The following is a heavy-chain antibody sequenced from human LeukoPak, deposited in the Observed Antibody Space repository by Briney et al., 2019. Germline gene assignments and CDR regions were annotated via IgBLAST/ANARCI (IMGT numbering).Heavy chain of an antibody. CDR2: IKSKTDGGTT. V-gene: IGHV3-15*01. J-gene: IGHJ4*02. Sequence: PGGSLRLSCAASGFTFSNARMSWVRQAPGKGLEWVGRIKSKTDGGTTDYAAPVKGRFTISRDDSKNTLYLQMNSLKTEDTAMYYCVNPAYCGGDCYPFWGQGTLVTVSS. D-gene: IGHD2-21*02. CDR3: VNPAYCGGDCYPF. CDR1: GFTFSNAR.